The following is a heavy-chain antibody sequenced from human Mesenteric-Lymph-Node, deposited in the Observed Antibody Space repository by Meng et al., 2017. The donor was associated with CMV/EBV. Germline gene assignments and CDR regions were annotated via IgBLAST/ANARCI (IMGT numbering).Heavy chain of an antibody. J-gene: IGHJ3*02. CDR1: GFTFSSYG. CDR2: IRYDGSNK. CDR3: AKDLVVATIRGDAFDI. V-gene: IGHV3-30*02. D-gene: IGHD5-12*01. Sequence: GGSLRLSCAASGFTFSSYGMHWVRQAPGKGLEWVAFIRYDGSNKYYADSVKGRFTISRDNSKNTLYLQMNSLRAEDTAVYYCAKDLVVATIRGDAFDIWGQGTMVTVSS.